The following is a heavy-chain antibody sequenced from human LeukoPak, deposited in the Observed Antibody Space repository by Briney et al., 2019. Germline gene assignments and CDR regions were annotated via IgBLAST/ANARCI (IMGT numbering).Heavy chain of an antibody. V-gene: IGHV3-7*05. CDR3: ARSLRAGYLDL. CDR2: IKHDGTEK. CDR1: GFTFSDYW. J-gene: IGHJ2*01. D-gene: IGHD5-24*01. Sequence: PGGSLRLSCAASGFTFSDYWMSWVRQAPGKGLEWVANIKHDGTEKYYVDSVKGRFTISRDNAKNSLYLQMNSLRAEDTAVYFCARSLRAGYLDLWGRGTLVTVSS.